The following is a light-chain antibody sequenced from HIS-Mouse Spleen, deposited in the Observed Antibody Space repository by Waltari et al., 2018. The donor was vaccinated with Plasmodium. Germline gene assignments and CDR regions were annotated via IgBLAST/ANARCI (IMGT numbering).Light chain of an antibody. V-gene: IGLV3-19*01. CDR1: SLRSYY. Sequence: SSELTQDPAVSVALGQTVRITCQGDSLRSYYASWYQQKPGQAPVLVIYGKNNRPSGIPDRFSGSSSGNTAVLTITGAQAEDEADYYCNSRDSSGNHWVFGGGTKLTVL. CDR3: NSRDSSGNHWV. J-gene: IGLJ3*02. CDR2: GKN.